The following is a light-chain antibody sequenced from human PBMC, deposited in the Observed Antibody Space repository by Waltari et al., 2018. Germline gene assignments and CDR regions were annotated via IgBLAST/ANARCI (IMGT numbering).Light chain of an antibody. CDR2: YAG. CDR1: DIGSKS. J-gene: IGLJ2*01. Sequence: SYVMTQAPAVSVAPGETARLTCGGHDIGSKSIHRNRQKPAQAPVLVIYYAGGRPSGIPERFSASNSGNTATLTIARVEAADEADFYCQVWDTASNHVVFGGGTKLTVL. CDR3: QVWDTASNHVV. V-gene: IGLV3-21*04.